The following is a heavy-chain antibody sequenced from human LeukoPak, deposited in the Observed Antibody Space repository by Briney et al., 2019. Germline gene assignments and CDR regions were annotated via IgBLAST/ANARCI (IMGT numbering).Heavy chain of an antibody. D-gene: IGHD3-3*01. V-gene: IGHV1-2*02. CDR2: INPNSGGT. Sequence: ASVKVSCKASGYTFTGYYMHWVRQAPGQGLEWMGWINPNSGGTNYAQKFQGRVTMTRDTSISTAYMELSRLRSDDTAVYYCAREKPDFWSGYYFDYWGQGTLVTVSS. CDR3: AREKPDFWSGYYFDY. J-gene: IGHJ4*02. CDR1: GYTFTGYY.